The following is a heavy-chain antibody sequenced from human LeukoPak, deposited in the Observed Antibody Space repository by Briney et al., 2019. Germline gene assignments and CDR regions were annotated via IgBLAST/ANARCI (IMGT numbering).Heavy chain of an antibody. V-gene: IGHV3-30*03. Sequence: GGSLRLSCAASGFIFSTFGMHWVRQAPGKGLEWVAVISYDGSNKYYADSVKGRFTISRDSSKNTLYLQMNSLRAEDTAVYYCAREGYRGFDPWGQGTLVTVSS. D-gene: IGHD1-1*01. J-gene: IGHJ5*02. CDR1: GFIFSTFG. CDR3: AREGYRGFDP. CDR2: ISYDGSNK.